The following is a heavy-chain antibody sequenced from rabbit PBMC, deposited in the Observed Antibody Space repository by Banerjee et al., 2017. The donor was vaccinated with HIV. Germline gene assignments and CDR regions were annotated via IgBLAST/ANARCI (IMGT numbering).Heavy chain of an antibody. V-gene: IGHV1S45*01. J-gene: IGHJ4*01. D-gene: IGHD6-1*01. CDR2: IYAGSDST. CDR1: GLDFSSSHW. CDR3: ARDLSGGNGDASFNL. Sequence: QEQLVEYGGDLVQPEGSLTLTCTASGLDFSSSHWICWVRQAPGKGLEWIACIYAGSDSTYYASWAKGRFTISKTSSTTVTLQMTSLTAADTATYFCARDLSGGNGDASFNLWGPGTLVTVS.